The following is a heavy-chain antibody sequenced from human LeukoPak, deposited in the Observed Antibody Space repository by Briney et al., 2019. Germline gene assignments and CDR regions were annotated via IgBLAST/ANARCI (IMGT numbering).Heavy chain of an antibody. CDR1: GFTVSSTY. V-gene: IGHV3-53*01. Sequence: QPGGSLRLSCAASGFTVSSTYMAWVRQAPGRGPEWVSIIYSGGTTYYADSVKGRFTISRDNSKNTLYLQMNSLRAEDTAVYYRAREDQGASWIYYFDYWGQGTLVTVSS. D-gene: IGHD2-2*01. CDR2: IYSGGTT. CDR3: AREDQGASWIYYFDY. J-gene: IGHJ4*02.